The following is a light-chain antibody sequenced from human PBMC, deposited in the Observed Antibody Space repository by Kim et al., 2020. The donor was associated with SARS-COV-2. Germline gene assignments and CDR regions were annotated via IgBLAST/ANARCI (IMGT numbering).Light chain of an antibody. J-gene: IGKJ2*01. CDR3: QQTFSSPYT. V-gene: IGKV1-39*01. CDR2: AAS. CDR1: QYISKD. Sequence: DIQMTQSPSSLSASVGDRVTITCRASQYISKDLSWYQHKPGNAPKRLILAASTLELGVPSRFSASGSETHFTLTLNSVQPEDFAIYYCQQTFSSPYTFGQGTKLE.